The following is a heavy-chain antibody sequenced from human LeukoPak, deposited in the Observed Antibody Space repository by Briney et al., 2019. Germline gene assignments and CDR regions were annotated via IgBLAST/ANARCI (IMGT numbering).Heavy chain of an antibody. J-gene: IGHJ5*02. CDR1: GGSISSGTYY. D-gene: IGHD1-14*01. Sequence: SSETLSLTCTVSGGSISSGTYYWGWIRQPPGRGLEWIGSIHYSGSAYYNASLKSRVTISVDTSKNQFSLKVNSVTAADTAVYHCAREVVSGINWFDPWGQGTLVTVSS. CDR3: AREVVSGINWFDP. V-gene: IGHV4-39*07. CDR2: IHYSGSA.